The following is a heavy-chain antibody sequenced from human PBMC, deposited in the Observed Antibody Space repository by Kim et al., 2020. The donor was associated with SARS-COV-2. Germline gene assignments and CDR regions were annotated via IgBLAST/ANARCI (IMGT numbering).Heavy chain of an antibody. D-gene: IGHD6-19*01. CDR3: AKGRVGIAVAGPHYYYYYGMDV. J-gene: IGHJ6*02. V-gene: IGHV3-23*01. CDR2: ISGSGGST. CDR1: GFTFSSYA. Sequence: GGSLRLSCAASGFTFSSYAMSWVRQAPGKGLEWVSAISGSGGSTYYADSVKGRFTISRDNSKNTLYLQMNSLRAEDTAVYYCAKGRVGIAVAGPHYYYYYGMDVWGQGTTVTVSS.